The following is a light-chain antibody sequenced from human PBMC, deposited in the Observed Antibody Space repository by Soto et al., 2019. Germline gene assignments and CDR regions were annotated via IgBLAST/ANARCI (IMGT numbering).Light chain of an antibody. J-gene: IGKJ1*01. CDR1: QSISSW. Sequence: DIQMTQSPSTLSASVGYRFTITGLASQSISSWLAWYQQKPGKAPKLLIYKASSLESGVPSRFSGSGSGTEFTLTISSLQSEDFAVYYCQQYNNWPPWTFGQGTKVDIK. V-gene: IGKV1-5*03. CDR2: KAS. CDR3: QQYNNWPPWT.